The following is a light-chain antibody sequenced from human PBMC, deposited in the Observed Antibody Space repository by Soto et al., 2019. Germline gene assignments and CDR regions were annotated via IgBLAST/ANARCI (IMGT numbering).Light chain of an antibody. J-gene: IGLJ2*01. V-gene: IGLV4-69*01. CDR3: QTWGTGFQF. Sequence: QPVLTQSPSASASLGASVKLTSPLSSGPASYAIAWHQKQPGKGPRYLMDLNNDGSHTKGDGIPDRFSGSSSGADRYLIISSLQSEDEADYYCQTWGTGFQFFGGGTKLTVL. CDR1: SGPASYA. CDR2: LNNDGSH.